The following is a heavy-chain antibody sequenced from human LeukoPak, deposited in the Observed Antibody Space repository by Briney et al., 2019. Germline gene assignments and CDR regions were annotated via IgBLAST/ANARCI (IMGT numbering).Heavy chain of an antibody. CDR2: ISGSGGST. CDR1: GFTFSSYA. CDR3: AKGVILRYFDWLSPPPII. D-gene: IGHD3-9*01. Sequence: GGSLRLSCAASGFTFSSYAMSWGRQAPGEGLEWVSAISGSGGSTYYADSVKGRFTSSRDNCKNTRYLQMNSLRADDTAVYYCAKGVILRYFDWLSPPPIIWGQGTLVTVSS. J-gene: IGHJ4*02. V-gene: IGHV3-23*01.